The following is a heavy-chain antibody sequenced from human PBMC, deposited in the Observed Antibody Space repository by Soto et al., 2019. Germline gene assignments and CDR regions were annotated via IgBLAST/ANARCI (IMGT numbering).Heavy chain of an antibody. V-gene: IGHV1-69*01. Sequence: QVQLVQSGAEVKKTGSSVNVSCKTSGGTFSTFGISWVRQAPGQGLEWMGGIIPFFGTAEYSQKFEDRITITADASTNTVYMDLRSLTSEDTAIYYCARTAPMDAGDKYYYDFWGQGALVTVSS. J-gene: IGHJ4*02. D-gene: IGHD3-16*01. CDR1: GGTFSTFG. CDR2: IIPFFGTA. CDR3: ARTAPMDAGDKYYYDF.